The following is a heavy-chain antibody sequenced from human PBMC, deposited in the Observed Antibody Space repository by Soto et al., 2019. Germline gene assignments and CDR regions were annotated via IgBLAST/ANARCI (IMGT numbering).Heavy chain of an antibody. CDR3: ARGFSSMSWFAP. CDR2: IYDSGST. J-gene: IGHJ5*02. CDR1: GVSITSIY. D-gene: IGHD6-19*01. Sequence: PSNTLSLTCTDSGVSITSIYWSWIRQPPGKGLEWIGCIYDSGSTNFNPSLKSRVTMSVDTSRTQLSLKLSSVTAADTAVYYCARGFSSMSWFAPWGQGTLVPVSS. V-gene: IGHV4-59*07.